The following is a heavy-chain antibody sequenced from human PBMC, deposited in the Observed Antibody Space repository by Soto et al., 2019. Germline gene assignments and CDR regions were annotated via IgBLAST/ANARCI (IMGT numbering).Heavy chain of an antibody. CDR2: IYPGDSDT. V-gene: IGHV5-51*01. CDR1: GYSFTTYW. D-gene: IGHD2-15*01. Sequence: EVQLVQSGAEVKKTGESLRISCKGSGYSFTTYWIGWVRQMPGKGLEWMGIIYPGDSDTIYSPSFQGQVTISADKSISTAYLQSSSLKSSDTAMYYCARHTVSDCSGGSCYSENWFDTWGQGTLVTVSS. CDR3: ARHTVSDCSGGSCYSENWFDT. J-gene: IGHJ5*02.